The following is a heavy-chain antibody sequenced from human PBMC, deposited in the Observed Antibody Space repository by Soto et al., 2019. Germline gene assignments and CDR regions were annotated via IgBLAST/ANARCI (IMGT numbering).Heavy chain of an antibody. Sequence: EVQLLESGGGLVQPGGSLRLSCAASGFTFSNFAMSWVRQAPGKRLEWVSAISGGATSTYYADIVKGRFTISRDNSKNTLSLQMNGLRVEDTALYYCAKGPTLVFPQLGNWGPGTLVTVSP. CDR2: ISGGATST. D-gene: IGHD2-2*01. V-gene: IGHV3-23*01. J-gene: IGHJ4*02. CDR3: AKGPTLVFPQLGN. CDR1: GFTFSNFA.